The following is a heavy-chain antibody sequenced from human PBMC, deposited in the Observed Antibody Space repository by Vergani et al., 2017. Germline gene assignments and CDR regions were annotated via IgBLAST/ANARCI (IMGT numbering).Heavy chain of an antibody. CDR1: GGTFSSYT. CDR2: IIPILGIA. V-gene: IGHV1-69*08. CDR3: ARDRNDWSGGSCYSHRWFDP. D-gene: IGHD2-15*01. Sequence: QVQLVQSGAEVKKPGSSVKVSCKASGGTFSSYTISWVRQAPGQGLEWMGRIIPILGIANYAQKFQGRVTITADKSTSTAYMELSSLRSEDTAVYYCARDRNDWSGGSCYSHRWFDPWGQGTLVTVSS. J-gene: IGHJ5*02.